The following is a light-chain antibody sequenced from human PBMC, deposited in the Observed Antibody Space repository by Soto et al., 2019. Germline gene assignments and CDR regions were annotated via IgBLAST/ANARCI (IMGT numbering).Light chain of an antibody. J-gene: IGLJ1*01. V-gene: IGLV2-14*01. CDR1: SSDVGGYNY. CDR2: DVS. CDR3: SSYTSSSTPLV. Sequence: QSALTQPASVSGSPGQSITISCTGTSSDVGGYNYVSWYQQHPGKAPKLMIYDVSNRPSGVSNRFSGSKSGNTASLTISGLQAEDEADYYCSSYTSSSTPLVFGTGNKLTVL.